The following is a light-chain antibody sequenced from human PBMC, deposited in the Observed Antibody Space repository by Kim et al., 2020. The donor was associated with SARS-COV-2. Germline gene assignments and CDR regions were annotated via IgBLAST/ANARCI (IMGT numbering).Light chain of an antibody. CDR1: NIGVAR. Sequence: AGLTFGGDNIGVARVHWFQQKPGPAPVVVIHYDSDRPSGIPERFSGSNSGHTATLTITGVAAGDEAGSCCPVWDPRRVPLVFGGGPSWPS. V-gene: IGLV3-21*04. CDR2: YDS. J-gene: IGLJ2*01. CDR3: PVWDPRRVPLV.